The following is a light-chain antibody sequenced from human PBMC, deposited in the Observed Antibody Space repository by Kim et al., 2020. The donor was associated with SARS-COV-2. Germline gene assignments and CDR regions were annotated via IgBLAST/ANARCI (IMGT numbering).Light chain of an antibody. Sequence: QPVLTQSPSASASLGASVKLTCTLSSGHSSYAIAWHQQQPEKVPRYLMKLNSDGSHNKGDGIPDRFSGSSSGAERYLTISSLQSEDEADYYCQTWGTGTWVFGGGTQLTVL. CDR2: LNSDGSH. V-gene: IGLV4-69*01. CDR3: QTWGTGTWV. J-gene: IGLJ3*02. CDR1: SGHSSYA.